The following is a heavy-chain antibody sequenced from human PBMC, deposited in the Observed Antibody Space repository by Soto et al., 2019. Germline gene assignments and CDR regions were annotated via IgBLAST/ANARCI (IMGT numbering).Heavy chain of an antibody. V-gene: IGHV1-69*01. D-gene: IGHD2-21*02. J-gene: IGHJ2*01. CDR3: ARERGVVTPKGYFDL. Sequence: QLQLVQSGAEVKKPGSSVKVSCKASGGTFSSYAISWVRQAPGQGLEWMGGIIPIFGTANYGQKFQGRVTITADESTSTAYMELSSLSSEDTAVYYCARERGVVTPKGYFDLWGRGTLVTVSS. CDR2: IIPIFGTA. CDR1: GGTFSSYA.